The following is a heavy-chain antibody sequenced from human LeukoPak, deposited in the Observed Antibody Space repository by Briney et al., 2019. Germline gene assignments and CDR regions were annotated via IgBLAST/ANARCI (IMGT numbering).Heavy chain of an antibody. CDR3: AKDRIADYIVATMLANSPYFDY. D-gene: IGHD5-12*01. V-gene: IGHV3-23*01. CDR1: GFTFSSYA. Sequence: GGSLRLSCAASGFTFSSYAMSWVRQAPGEGREWVSAISGSGGSTYYADSVKGRFTISRDNSKNTLYLQMNSLRAEDTAVYYCAKDRIADYIVATMLANSPYFDYWGQGTLVTVSS. J-gene: IGHJ4*02. CDR2: ISGSGGST.